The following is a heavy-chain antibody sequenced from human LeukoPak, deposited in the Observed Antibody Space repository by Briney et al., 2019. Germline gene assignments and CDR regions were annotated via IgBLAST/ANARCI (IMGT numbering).Heavy chain of an antibody. CDR3: ARVQEGPAAILEDAFDI. V-gene: IGHV3-21*01. J-gene: IGHJ3*02. Sequence: PGGSLRLSCAASGFTSSSYSMNWVRQAPGKGLEWVSSISSSSYIYYADSVKGRFTISRDNAKNSLYLQMNSLRAEDTAVYYCARVQEGPAAILEDAFDIWGQGTMVTVSS. CDR2: ISSSSYI. CDR1: GFTSSSYS. D-gene: IGHD2-2*02.